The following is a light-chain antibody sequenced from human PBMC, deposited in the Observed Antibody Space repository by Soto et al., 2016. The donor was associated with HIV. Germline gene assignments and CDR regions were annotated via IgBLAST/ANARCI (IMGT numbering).Light chain of an antibody. J-gene: IGLJ2*01. Sequence: SSDLTQDPAVPVALGQTVRITCQGDSLRKYYASWYQQKPGQAPLLVIHGKNNRPSGIPDRFSGSNSGNTASLTITGTQAEDEADYYRNSRDNTRVVFGGGTKLTV. CDR1: SLRKYY. CDR3: NSRDNTRVV. CDR2: GKN. V-gene: IGLV3-19*01.